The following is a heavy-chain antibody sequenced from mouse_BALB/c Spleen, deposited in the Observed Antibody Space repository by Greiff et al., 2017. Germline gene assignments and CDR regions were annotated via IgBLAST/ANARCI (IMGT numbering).Heavy chain of an antibody. V-gene: IGHV5-9-4*01. J-gene: IGHJ4*01. CDR1: GFTFSSYA. CDR3: AREQIRGAMDY. Sequence: EVMLVESGGGLVKPGGSLKLSCAASGFTFSSYAMSWVRQSPEKRLEWVAEISSGGSYTYYPDTVTGRFTISRDNAKNTLYLEMSSLRSEDTAMYYCAREQIRGAMDYWGQGTSVTVSS. CDR2: ISSGGSYT.